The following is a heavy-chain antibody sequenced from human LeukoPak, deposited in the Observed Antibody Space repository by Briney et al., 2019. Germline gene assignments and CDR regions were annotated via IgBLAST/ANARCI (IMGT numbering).Heavy chain of an antibody. V-gene: IGHV3-7*05. CDR2: IMQDGSEI. CDR3: ARVDSGYSGYFQD. D-gene: IGHD3-22*01. Sequence: GGSLRLSCAVSGFTLSSNWMSWVRQAPGKGLEWVANIMQDGSEIHYVDSVKGRFTISRDNAKNSLYLQMNSLRVEDTAVYYCARVDSGYSGYFQDWGQGTLVTVSS. J-gene: IGHJ1*01. CDR1: GFTLSSNW.